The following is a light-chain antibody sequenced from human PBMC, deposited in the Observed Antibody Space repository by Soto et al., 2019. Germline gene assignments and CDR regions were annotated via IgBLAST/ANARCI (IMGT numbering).Light chain of an antibody. J-gene: IGKJ4*01. Sequence: DIQMTQSPPSLSASVGDRVTITCRASQGISNDLAWYQQKPGKVPKLLIYAASTLQSGVPSRFSGSGSGTDFTLTISSLEPEDFAVYYCQQRSNWLTFGGGTKVEIK. V-gene: IGKV1-27*01. CDR1: QGISND. CDR2: AAS. CDR3: QQRSNWLT.